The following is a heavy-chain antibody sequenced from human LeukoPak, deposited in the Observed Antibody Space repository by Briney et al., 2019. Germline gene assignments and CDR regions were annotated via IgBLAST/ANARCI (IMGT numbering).Heavy chain of an antibody. CDR2: ISGSGGST. D-gene: IGHD2-2*01. CDR3: AKDWGRRYCSSTSCQTVPNWFDP. Sequence: GGSLRLSCAASGFTFSSYAMSWVRQAPGKGLEWVSAISGSGGSTYYADSVKGRFTISRDNSKNTLYLQMHSLRAEDTAVYYCAKDWGRRYCSSTSCQTVPNWFDPWGQGTLVTVSS. J-gene: IGHJ5*02. CDR1: GFTFSSYA. V-gene: IGHV3-23*01.